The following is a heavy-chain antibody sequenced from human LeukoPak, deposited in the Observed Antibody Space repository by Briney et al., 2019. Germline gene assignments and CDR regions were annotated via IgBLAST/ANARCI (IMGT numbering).Heavy chain of an antibody. CDR3: TITVATSIDY. V-gene: IGHV3-15*01. Sequence: GSLRLSCVASGFTFSNYWMSWVRQAPGKGLEWVGRIKRKTDGGTTDYAAPVKGRFTISRDDSKNTLYLQMNSLNIEDTAVYYCTITVATSIDYWGQGTLVTVST. D-gene: IGHD5-12*01. J-gene: IGHJ4*02. CDR1: GFTFSNYW. CDR2: IKRKTDGGTT.